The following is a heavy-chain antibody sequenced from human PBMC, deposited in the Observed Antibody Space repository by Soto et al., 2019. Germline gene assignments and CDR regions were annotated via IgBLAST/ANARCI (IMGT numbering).Heavy chain of an antibody. CDR1: VGSISSGGYS. CDR3: AREGIGVVGATSAFDI. V-gene: IGHV4-30-2*01. D-gene: IGHD1-26*01. J-gene: IGHJ3*02. Sequence: QLQLQESGSGLVKPSQTLSLTCAVSVGSISSGGYSWSWIRQPPGKGLEWIGYIYHSGSTYYNPSLKSRVTISVDRSKNQFSLKLSSVTAADTAVYYCAREGIGVVGATSAFDIWGQGTMVTVSS. CDR2: IYHSGST.